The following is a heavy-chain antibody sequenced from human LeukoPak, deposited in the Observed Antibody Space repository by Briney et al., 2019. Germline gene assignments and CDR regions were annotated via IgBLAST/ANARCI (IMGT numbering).Heavy chain of an antibody. Sequence: PSETLSLTCAVYGGSFSGYYWSWIRQPPGKGLEWIGEINHSGSTNYNPSLKSRVTISVDTSKSQFSLKLSSVTAADTAVYYCARGWSYYCDYWGQGTLVTVSS. V-gene: IGHV4-34*01. CDR1: GGSFSGYY. CDR2: INHSGST. CDR3: ARGWSYYCDY. J-gene: IGHJ4*02. D-gene: IGHD1-26*01.